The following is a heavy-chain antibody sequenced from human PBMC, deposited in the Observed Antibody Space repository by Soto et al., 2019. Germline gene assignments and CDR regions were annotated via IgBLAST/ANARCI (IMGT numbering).Heavy chain of an antibody. Sequence: GGSLRLSCAASGFTFSSYGMHWVRQAPGKGLEWVAVISYDGSNKYYADSVKGRFTISRDNSKNTLYLQMNSLRAEDTAVYYCTKDYSHVPGMDVWGQGXTVTVSS. J-gene: IGHJ6*02. V-gene: IGHV3-30*18. D-gene: IGHD1-26*01. CDR1: GFTFSSYG. CDR2: ISYDGSNK. CDR3: TKDYSHVPGMDV.